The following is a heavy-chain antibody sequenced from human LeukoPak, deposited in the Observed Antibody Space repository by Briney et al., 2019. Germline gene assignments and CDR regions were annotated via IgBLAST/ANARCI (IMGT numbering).Heavy chain of an antibody. J-gene: IGHJ4*02. CDR1: GGSISSGGYY. CDR3: ARGGYCSGGSCYTAIFDY. CDR2: IYYSGST. V-gene: IGHV4-31*03. Sequence: SQTLSLTCTVSGGSISSGGYYWSWIRQHPGKGLEWIGYIYYSGSTYYNPSLKSRVTISVDTSKNQFSLKLSSVTAADTAVYYCARGGYCSGGSCYTAIFDYWGQGTLVTVSS. D-gene: IGHD2-15*01.